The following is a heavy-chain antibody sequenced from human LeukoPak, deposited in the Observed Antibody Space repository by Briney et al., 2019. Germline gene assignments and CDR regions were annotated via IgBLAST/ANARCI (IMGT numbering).Heavy chain of an antibody. Sequence: GESLKISCKGSGYSFTSYWIGWVRQVPGKGLEWMGIIYPGDSDTRYSPSFQGQVTISADKSISTAYLQWSSLKASDTAMYYCATSITPLGSAAAVNAFDIWGQGTMVTVSS. CDR3: ATSITPLGSAAAVNAFDI. D-gene: IGHD6-13*01. J-gene: IGHJ3*02. V-gene: IGHV5-51*01. CDR1: GYSFTSYW. CDR2: IYPGDSDT.